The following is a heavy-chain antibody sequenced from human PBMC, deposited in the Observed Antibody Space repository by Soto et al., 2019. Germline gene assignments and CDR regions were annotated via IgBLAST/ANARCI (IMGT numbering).Heavy chain of an antibody. CDR2: IKQDGSEK. J-gene: IGHJ6*02. D-gene: IGHD3-9*01. CDR1: GFTFSSYW. V-gene: IGHV3-7*01. CDR3: AKEVTYYDILTGLYYYYGMDV. Sequence: GGSLRLSCAASGFTFSSYWMSWVRQAPGKGLEWVANIKQDGSEKYYVDSVKGRFTISRDNAKNSLYLQMNSLRAEDTAVYYCAKEVTYYDILTGLYYYYGMDVWGQGTTVTVSS.